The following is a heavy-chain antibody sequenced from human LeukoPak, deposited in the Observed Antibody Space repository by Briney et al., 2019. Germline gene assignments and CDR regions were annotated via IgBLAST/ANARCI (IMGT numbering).Heavy chain of an antibody. CDR1: GFTFTSSA. Sequence: ASVKVSCKASGFTFTSSAMQWVRQARGQRLEWIGWIVVGSGNTNYAQKFQERVTITRDMSTSTAYMELSSLRAEDTAVYYCARVGLDRRGYSGYEAFDYWGQGTLVTVSS. J-gene: IGHJ4*02. D-gene: IGHD5-12*01. CDR2: IVVGSGNT. CDR3: ARVGLDRRGYSGYEAFDY. V-gene: IGHV1-58*02.